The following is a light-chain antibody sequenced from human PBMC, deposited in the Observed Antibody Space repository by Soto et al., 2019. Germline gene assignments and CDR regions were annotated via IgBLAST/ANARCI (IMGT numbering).Light chain of an antibody. CDR2: GAS. Sequence: DVQMTQSPSSLSASVGDRVTITCRASQGISNSLAWYQQRPGRVPKLLLYGASNLQSEVPSRFSGSGSGTDFTLTISSLQPEDVATYYCQKYDSAARTCGQGTKLDIK. J-gene: IGKJ1*01. V-gene: IGKV1-27*01. CDR3: QKYDSAART. CDR1: QGISNS.